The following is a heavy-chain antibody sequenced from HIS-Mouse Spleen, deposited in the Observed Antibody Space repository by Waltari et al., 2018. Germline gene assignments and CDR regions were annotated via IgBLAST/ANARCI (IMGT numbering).Heavy chain of an antibody. Sequence: VQLVESGGGVVQPGRSLRLSGAASGFTFIRYAMHWVRQAPGKGMEWVAVISYEGSNKYYADSVKGRFTISRDNSKNTLYLQMNSLRAEDTAVYYCARRYSGYDLGYWGQGTLVTVSS. CDR3: ARRYSGYDLGY. CDR2: ISYEGSNK. CDR1: GFTFIRYA. D-gene: IGHD5-12*01. V-gene: IGHV3-30*04. J-gene: IGHJ4*02.